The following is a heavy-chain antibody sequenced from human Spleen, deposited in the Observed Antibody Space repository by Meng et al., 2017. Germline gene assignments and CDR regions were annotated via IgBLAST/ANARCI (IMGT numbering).Heavy chain of an antibody. CDR2: ISSSSSYI. V-gene: IGHV3-21*01. D-gene: IGHD5-12*01. J-gene: IGHJ6*01. CDR1: GFTFSSYS. CDR3: ARDKRGWLRSLYYYGMDV. Sequence: GGSLRLSCAASGFTFSSYSMNWVRQAPGKGLEWVSSISSSSSYIYYADSVKGRFTISRDNAKNSLYLQMNSLRAEDTAVYYCARDKRGWLRSLYYYGMDVWGQGTTVTGSS.